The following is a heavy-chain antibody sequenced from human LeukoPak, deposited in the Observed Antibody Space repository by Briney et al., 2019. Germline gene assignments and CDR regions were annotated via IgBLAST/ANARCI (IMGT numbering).Heavy chain of an antibody. D-gene: IGHD2-15*01. CDR2: IYYSGST. J-gene: IGHJ6*03. V-gene: IGHV4-59*01. Sequence: PSETLSLTCTVSGGSISSYYWSWIRQPSGKGLEWIGYIYYSGSTNYNPSLKSRVTISVDTSKNQFSLKLSSVTAADTAVYYCARGQGCSGGSCLLYYYYYYMDVWGKGTTVTVSS. CDR3: ARGQGCSGGSCLLYYYYYYMDV. CDR1: GGSISSYY.